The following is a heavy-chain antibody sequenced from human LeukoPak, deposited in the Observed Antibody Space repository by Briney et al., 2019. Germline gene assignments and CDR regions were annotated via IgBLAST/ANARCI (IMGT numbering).Heavy chain of an antibody. J-gene: IGHJ4*02. CDR1: GFTFSSYS. CDR3: AREVSGYFDY. CDR2: ISSGSSYI. D-gene: IGHD1-14*01. Sequence: GGSLRLSCAASGFTFSSYSMNWVRQAPGKGLEWVSSISSGSSYIYDADSVKGRFTISRDNAKNSLYLQMNSLRAEDTAVYYCAREVSGYFDYWGQGTLVAVSS. V-gene: IGHV3-21*01.